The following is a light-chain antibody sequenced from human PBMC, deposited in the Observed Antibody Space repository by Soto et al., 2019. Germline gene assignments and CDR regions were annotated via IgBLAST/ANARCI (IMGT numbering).Light chain of an antibody. CDR3: QQYYSPPLT. CDR1: QSVLYSSNNKNY. V-gene: IGKV4-1*01. Sequence: DIVMTQSPDSLAVSLGERATINCKSSQSVLYSSNNKNYLAWYQQKPGQPPKLLIYWASTRESGVPDRFSGSGSGTDFTLTISSLQAEDVAVYYCQQYYSPPLTFGGGSKGEIK. J-gene: IGKJ4*01. CDR2: WAS.